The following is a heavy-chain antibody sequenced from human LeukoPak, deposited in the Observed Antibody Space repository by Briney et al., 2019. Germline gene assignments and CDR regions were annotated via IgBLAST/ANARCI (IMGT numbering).Heavy chain of an antibody. D-gene: IGHD4-17*01. CDR3: AGTTVTQNWFDP. J-gene: IGHJ5*02. CDR1: GFTFSSYG. V-gene: IGHV3-30*03. Sequence: GGSLRLSCAASGFTFSSYGMHWVRQAPGKGLEWVAVISHDGSNKYYADPVKGRFTISRDNSKNTLYLQMNSLRAEDTAVYYCAGTTVTQNWFDPWGQGTLVTVSS. CDR2: ISHDGSNK.